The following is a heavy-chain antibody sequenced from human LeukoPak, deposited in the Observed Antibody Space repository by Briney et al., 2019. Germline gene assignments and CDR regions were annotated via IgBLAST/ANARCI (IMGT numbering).Heavy chain of an antibody. CDR3: ATDILSRPTYSGSYWIRDY. CDR2: FDPEDGET. D-gene: IGHD1-26*01. CDR1: GYTLTELS. J-gene: IGHJ4*02. V-gene: IGHV1-24*01. Sequence: ASVKVSCKVSGYTLTELSMHWVRQAPGKGLEWMGGFDPEDGETIYAQKFQGRVTMTEDTSTDTAYMELSSLRSEDTAVYYCATDILSRPTYSGSYWIRDYWGQGTLVTVSS.